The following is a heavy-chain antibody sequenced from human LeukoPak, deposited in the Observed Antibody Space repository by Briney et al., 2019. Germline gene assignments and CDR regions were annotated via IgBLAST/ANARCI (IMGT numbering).Heavy chain of an antibody. J-gene: IGHJ6*02. V-gene: IGHV4-34*01. D-gene: IGHD5-18*01. CDR1: GESFSGNF. CDR3: ARDGDTSSPTRGYYGMDV. CDR2: IDNNGIT. Sequence: SETLSLTCAVSGESFSGNFWTWIRQSPGKGLEWIGEIDNNGITNYNPSLKSRVTMSVDTSKNQFSLKLSSVTAADTAVYYCARDGDTSSPTRGYYGMDVWGQGTTVTVSS.